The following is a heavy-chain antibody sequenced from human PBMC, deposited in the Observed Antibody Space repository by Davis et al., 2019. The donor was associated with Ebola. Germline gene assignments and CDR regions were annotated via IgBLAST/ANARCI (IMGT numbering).Heavy chain of an antibody. V-gene: IGHV1-69*13. Sequence: SVKVSCKASGGTFSSYAISWVRQAPGQGLEWMGGIIPIFVTANYAQKFQGRVTITADESTSTAYMELSSLRSDDTAVYYCARVRYRRLLSGDYWGQGTLVTVSS. CDR2: IIPIFVTA. J-gene: IGHJ4*02. CDR3: ARVRYRRLLSGDY. D-gene: IGHD1-26*01. CDR1: GGTFSSYA.